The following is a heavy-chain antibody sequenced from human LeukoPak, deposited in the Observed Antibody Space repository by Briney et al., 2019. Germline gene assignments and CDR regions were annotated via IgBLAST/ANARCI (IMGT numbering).Heavy chain of an antibody. D-gene: IGHD2-2*02. Sequence: SETLSLTCTVSGGSISSSSYYWGWIRQPPGKGLEWIGSIYHSGSTYYNPSLKSRVTISVDTSKNQFSLKLSSVTAADTAVYYCARDSFVVPAAIRNNWFDPWGQGTLVTVSS. CDR3: ARDSFVVPAAIRNNWFDP. J-gene: IGHJ5*02. V-gene: IGHV4-39*07. CDR2: IYHSGST. CDR1: GGSISSSSYY.